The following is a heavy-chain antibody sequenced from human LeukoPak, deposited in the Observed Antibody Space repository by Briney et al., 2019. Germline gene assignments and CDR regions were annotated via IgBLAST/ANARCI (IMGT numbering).Heavy chain of an antibody. J-gene: IGHJ4*02. CDR3: AGASVGYSSSSFYFDY. D-gene: IGHD6-13*01. CDR1: GFTFSSYS. Sequence: GGSLRLSCAASGFTFSSYSMNWVRQAPGKGLEWVSSISSSSSFIYYADSVKGRFTISRDNTKNSLYLQMNSLRAEDTAVYYCAGASVGYSSSSFYFDYWGQGTLVTVSS. CDR2: ISSSSSFI. V-gene: IGHV3-21*01.